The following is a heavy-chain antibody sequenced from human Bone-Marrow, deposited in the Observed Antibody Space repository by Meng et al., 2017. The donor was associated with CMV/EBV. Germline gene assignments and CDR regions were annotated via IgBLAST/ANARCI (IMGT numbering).Heavy chain of an antibody. CDR3: ARDAKDNYFWSGYYYYYYGMDV. Sequence: GGSLRLSCAASGFSFSSYAMHWVRQAPGKGLEWVAVISYDGSNKYYADSVKGRFTISRDNSKNTLYLQMNSLRAEDTAVYYCARDAKDNYFWSGYYYYYYGMDVWGQGTTVTVSS. J-gene: IGHJ6*02. V-gene: IGHV3-30-3*01. CDR2: ISYDGSNK. D-gene: IGHD3-3*01. CDR1: GFSFSSYA.